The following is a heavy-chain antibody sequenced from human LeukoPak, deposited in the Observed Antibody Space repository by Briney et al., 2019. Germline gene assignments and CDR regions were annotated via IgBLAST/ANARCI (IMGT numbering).Heavy chain of an antibody. D-gene: IGHD3-22*01. CDR2: IRSNSDGGTI. V-gene: IGHV3-15*07. Sequence: PGGSLRLSCATSGFTFSNAWMNWVRQAPGKGLEWVGRIRSNSDGGTIDYAAPVKGRFTLSRDDSKTTLYLQMNSLQTEATAVYYCATDFYDSTWGQGTLVTVSS. CDR3: ATDFYDST. CDR1: GFTFSNAW. J-gene: IGHJ5*02.